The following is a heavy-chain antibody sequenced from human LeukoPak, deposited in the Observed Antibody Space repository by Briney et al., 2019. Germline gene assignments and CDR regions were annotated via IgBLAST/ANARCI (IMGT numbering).Heavy chain of an antibody. CDR3: ARGVGSFGDDPRDALDI. V-gene: IGHV4-4*07. J-gene: IGHJ3*02. Sequence: KPSETLSLTCAVSGYSISSGYYWSWVRQPAGQGLEWVGRIHSTGSTNYNPSLKSRVTMSVDTSKKQFSLKLTSVTAADTAVYFCARGVGSFGDDPRDALDIWGQGTMVTVSS. D-gene: IGHD4-17*01. CDR1: GYSISSGYY. CDR2: IHSTGST.